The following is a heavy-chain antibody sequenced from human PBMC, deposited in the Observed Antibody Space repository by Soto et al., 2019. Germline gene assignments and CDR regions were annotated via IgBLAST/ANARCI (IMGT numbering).Heavy chain of an antibody. CDR3: ARGPTHYDYVWGSYRYASFDY. CDR2: IIPIFGTA. J-gene: IGHJ4*02. D-gene: IGHD3-16*02. V-gene: IGHV1-69*01. Sequence: QVQLVQSGAEVKKPGSSVKVSCKASGGTFSSYAISWVRQAPGQGLEWMGGIIPIFGTANYAQKFQGRVTITTDESTSKAYMELSSLRSEDTAVYYCARGPTHYDYVWGSYRYASFDYWGQGTLVTVSS. CDR1: GGTFSSYA.